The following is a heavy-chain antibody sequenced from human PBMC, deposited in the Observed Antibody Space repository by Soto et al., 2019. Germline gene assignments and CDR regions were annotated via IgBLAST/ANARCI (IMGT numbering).Heavy chain of an antibody. Sequence: GGSLRLSCAASGFTFSSYAMSWVRQAPGKGLEWVSAISGSGGSTYYADSVKGRFTISRDNSKNTLYLQMNSLRAEDTAVYYCAKDGDIVVVPAASLVLLWSYYFDYWGQGTLVTVSS. CDR2: ISGSGGST. CDR1: GFTFSSYA. D-gene: IGHD2-2*01. CDR3: AKDGDIVVVPAASLVLLWSYYFDY. J-gene: IGHJ4*02. V-gene: IGHV3-23*01.